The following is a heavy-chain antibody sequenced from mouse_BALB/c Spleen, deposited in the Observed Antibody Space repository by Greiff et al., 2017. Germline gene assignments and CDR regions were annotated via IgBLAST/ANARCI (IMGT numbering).Heavy chain of an antibody. Sequence: QAQLQQSGPELVKPGASVKISCKASGYSFTSYYIHWVKQRPGQGLEWIGWIFPGSGNTKYNEKFKGKATLTADTSSSTAYMQLSSLTSEDSAVYFCARQLGLRDYAMDYWGQGTSVTVSS. CDR1: GYSFTSYY. CDR2: IFPGSGNT. V-gene: IGHV1-66*01. J-gene: IGHJ4*01. D-gene: IGHD3-1*01. CDR3: ARQLGLRDYAMDY.